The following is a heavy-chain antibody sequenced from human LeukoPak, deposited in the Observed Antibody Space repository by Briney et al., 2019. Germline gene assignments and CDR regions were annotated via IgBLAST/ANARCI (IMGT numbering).Heavy chain of an antibody. V-gene: IGHV1-2*04. CDR1: GYTFTGYY. Sequence: ASVKVSCKASGYTFTGYYMHWVRQAPGQGLEWMGWINPNSGGTNYAQKFQGWVTMTRDTSISTAYMELSRLRSDDTAVYYCARDSGSYYYYYGTDVWGQGTTVTVSS. CDR3: ARDSGSYYYYYGTDV. D-gene: IGHD1-26*01. CDR2: INPNSGGT. J-gene: IGHJ6*02.